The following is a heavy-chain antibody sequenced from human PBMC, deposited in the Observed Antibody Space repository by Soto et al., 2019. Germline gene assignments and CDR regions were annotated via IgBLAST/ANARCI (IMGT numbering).Heavy chain of an antibody. D-gene: IGHD3-22*01. V-gene: IGHV3-23*01. Sequence: GGSLRLSCAASGFTFSSYTMSWVRQAPGKGLEWISAVSGSGGSTYYADSVKGRFTISRDNSKDTLYLQMNNLRAEDTAVYYCAKNSESSAYSSFHYWGQGTLVTVSS. CDR1: GFTFSSYT. CDR2: VSGSGGST. CDR3: AKNSESSAYSSFHY. J-gene: IGHJ4*02.